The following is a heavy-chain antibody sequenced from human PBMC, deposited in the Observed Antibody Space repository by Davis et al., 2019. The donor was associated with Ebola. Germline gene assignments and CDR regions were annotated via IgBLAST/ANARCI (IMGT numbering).Heavy chain of an antibody. J-gene: IGHJ6*04. D-gene: IGHD3-3*01. Sequence: SETLSLTCTVSGGSISSYYWSWIRQPAGKGLEWIGRIYTSGSTNYNPSLKSRVNMSVDTSKNQFSLKLSSVTAADTAVYYCARGTEIRFLEWGPYDYYDGMDVWGKGTTVIVSS. CDR3: ARGTEIRFLEWGPYDYYDGMDV. CDR2: IYTSGST. V-gene: IGHV4-4*07. CDR1: GGSISSYY.